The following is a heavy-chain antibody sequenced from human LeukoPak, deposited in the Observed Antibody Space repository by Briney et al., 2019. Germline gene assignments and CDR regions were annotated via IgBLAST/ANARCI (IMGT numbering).Heavy chain of an antibody. Sequence: GGSLRLSCAASGFTFSRYAMHWVRQAPGKGLEWVAFIRYDGSNEFADSVKGRFTISRDNAKNSLYLQMNSLRAEDTAVYYCASSARGRKDTVVVPVAIGLDYWGQGTLVTVSS. CDR3: ASSARGRKDTVVVPVAIGLDY. D-gene: IGHD2-2*02. V-gene: IGHV3-30*02. CDR2: IRYDGSNE. CDR1: GFTFSRYA. J-gene: IGHJ4*02.